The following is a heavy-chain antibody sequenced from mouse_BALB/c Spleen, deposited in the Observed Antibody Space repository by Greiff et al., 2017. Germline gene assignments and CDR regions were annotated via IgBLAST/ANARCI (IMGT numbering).Heavy chain of an antibody. CDR3: AREVTGTSAY. D-gene: IGHD4-1*01. V-gene: IGHV3-6*02. J-gene: IGHJ3*01. CDR1: GYSITSGYY. Sequence: EVQLQESGPGLVKPSQSLSLTCSVTGYSITSGYYWNWIRQFPGNKLEWMGYISYDGSNNYNPSLKNRISITRDTSKNQFFLKLNSVTTEDTATYYCAREVTGTSAYWGQGTLVTVSA. CDR2: ISYDGSN.